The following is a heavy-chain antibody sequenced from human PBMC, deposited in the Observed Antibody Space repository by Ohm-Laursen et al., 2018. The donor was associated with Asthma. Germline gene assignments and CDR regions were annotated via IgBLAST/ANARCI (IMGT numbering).Heavy chain of an antibody. J-gene: IGHJ1*01. V-gene: IGHV3-21*01. Sequence: SLRLSCTASGSTFSRYSIHWIRQAPGKGLEWVASISTASTFIYYADSVRGRFTTSRDNARNLVFLQMDSLRAEDTALYYCARIGPEWELPGREYSLHHWGEGTLVTVSS. CDR3: ARIGPEWELPGREYSLHH. D-gene: IGHD1-26*01. CDR2: ISTASTFI. CDR1: GSTFSRYS.